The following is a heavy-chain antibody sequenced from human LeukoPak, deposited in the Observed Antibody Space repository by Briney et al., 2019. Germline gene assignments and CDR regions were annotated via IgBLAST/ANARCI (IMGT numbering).Heavy chain of an antibody. V-gene: IGHV3-23*01. Sequence: GGSLRLSCAASGFTFSDYAMRWVRQAPGRGLEWVSAVSGSGGSTYYADSVKGRFPISRDNSKNTLYLQMNSLRAEDTAVYYCAKDDRFWSGSVDYWGQGTLVTVSS. CDR3: AKDDRFWSGSVDY. CDR2: VSGSGGST. D-gene: IGHD3-3*01. J-gene: IGHJ4*02. CDR1: GFTFSDYA.